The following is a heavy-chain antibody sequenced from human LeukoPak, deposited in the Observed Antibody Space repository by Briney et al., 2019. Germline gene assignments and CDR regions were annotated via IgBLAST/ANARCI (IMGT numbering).Heavy chain of an antibody. CDR1: GFTFFSYS. Sequence: GGSLRLSCAASGFTFFSYSMNWVPQAPGKGLEWVSHITAGGTSKFYADSMKGRSTISRDNAKNALYMQMISLRAEDTALYHCARSQQVYDLWSGYHNAGGMDVWGQGTTVTVSS. J-gene: IGHJ6*02. CDR2: ITAGGTSK. CDR3: ARSQQVYDLWSGYHNAGGMDV. V-gene: IGHV3-48*04. D-gene: IGHD3-3*01.